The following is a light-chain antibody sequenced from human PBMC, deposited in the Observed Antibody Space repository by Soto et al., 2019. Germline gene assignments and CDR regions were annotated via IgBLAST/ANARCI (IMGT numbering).Light chain of an antibody. CDR1: SSDVGGYSY. CDR2: DVK. J-gene: IGLJ1*01. CDR3: FSYAGSYSFV. V-gene: IGLV2-11*01. Sequence: QSVLTQPRSVSGSPVQSVTISCTGTSSDVGGYSYVSLYQQHPGQAPKLMMYDVKTRPSGIPDGFSGSKSGNTASLTISGLQAEDEADYYCFSYAGSYSFVFGSGTKLTVL.